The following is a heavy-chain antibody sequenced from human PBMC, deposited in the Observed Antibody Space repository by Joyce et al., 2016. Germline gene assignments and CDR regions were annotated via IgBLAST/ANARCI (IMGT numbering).Heavy chain of an antibody. CDR3: ARGSPSDAFDV. J-gene: IGHJ3*01. Sequence: QVQMQESGPGLVKPSETLSLTCSVSGGSMINQYWSWIRQPPGKGLEWIGYIYSNGITNSDPSLKSRVAMLVDTSKNQFSLSLSSVTVADTAVYYCARGSPSDAFDVWGQGTMIAVSS. D-gene: IGHD1-26*01. CDR2: IYSNGIT. CDR1: GGSMINQY. V-gene: IGHV4-59*11.